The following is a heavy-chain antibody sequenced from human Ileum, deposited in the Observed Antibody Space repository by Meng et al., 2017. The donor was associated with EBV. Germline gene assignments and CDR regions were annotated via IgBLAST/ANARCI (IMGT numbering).Heavy chain of an antibody. Sequence: QVQLQQWGAGLLRPSETLSLTCGVYGGSFNGFYWNWVRQPPGKGLEWIGEINHLGYTNYNSSLRSRVTISLDSSKTQFSPELTSVTAADTAVYFCASSFLTGFQPPLYWGHGTLVTVSS. CDR3: ASSFLTGFQPPLY. V-gene: IGHV4-34*02. CDR2: INHLGYT. D-gene: IGHD3-9*01. J-gene: IGHJ4*01. CDR1: GGSFNGFY.